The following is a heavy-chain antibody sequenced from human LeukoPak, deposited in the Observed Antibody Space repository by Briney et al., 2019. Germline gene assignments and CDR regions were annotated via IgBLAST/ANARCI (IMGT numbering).Heavy chain of an antibody. CDR3: ARDMGKIGYCSGGSCYDY. CDR2: ISGSSGTI. J-gene: IGHJ4*02. CDR1: GFTFIRST. V-gene: IGHV3-48*01. D-gene: IGHD2-15*01. Sequence: PGGSLRLSCAASGFTFIRSTMNWVRQAPGKGLEWVSYISGSSGTIYYGDSVKGRFTISRDNAKNSLYLQMNSLRAEDTAVYYCARDMGKIGYCSGGSCYDYWGQGTLVTVSS.